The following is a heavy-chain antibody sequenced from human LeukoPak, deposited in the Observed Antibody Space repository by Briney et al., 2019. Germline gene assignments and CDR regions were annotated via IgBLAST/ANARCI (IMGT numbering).Heavy chain of an antibody. V-gene: IGHV4-59*08. Sequence: SETLSLTCTVSRGSISSYYWSWIRQPPGKGLEWIGYIYYSGSTNYNPSLKSRVTISVDTSKNQFSLKLSSVTAADTAVYYCARATATYYYYGMDVWGQGTTVTVSS. CDR1: RGSISSYY. D-gene: IGHD5-18*01. J-gene: IGHJ6*02. CDR3: ARATATYYYYGMDV. CDR2: IYYSGST.